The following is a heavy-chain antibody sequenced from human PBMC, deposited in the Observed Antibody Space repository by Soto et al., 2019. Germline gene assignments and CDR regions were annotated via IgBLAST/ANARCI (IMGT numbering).Heavy chain of an antibody. V-gene: IGHV4-59*07. J-gene: IGHJ4*02. CDR1: GGSISNRY. Sequence: SDTRSLTCTVSGGSISNRYWSWIRQSPGKGPEWIGYVYHSGATNYNPSLETRVTISLDSSKNQFSLKLNSVTAADTAVYYCATRPPGATWYGVFDYWSQGTLVTVS. CDR3: ATRPPGATWYGVFDY. CDR2: VYHSGAT. D-gene: IGHD6-13*01.